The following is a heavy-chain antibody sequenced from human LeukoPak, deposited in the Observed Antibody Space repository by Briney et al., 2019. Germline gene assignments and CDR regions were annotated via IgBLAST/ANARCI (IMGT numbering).Heavy chain of an antibody. CDR1: GGSISGSSFY. D-gene: IGHD2-15*01. Sequence: PSETLSLTCTVSGGSISGSSFYWGWIRQPPGKGLEWIGSMYDYGSTFYNPSLKSRVTISVDTSKNQFSLKLSSVTAADTAVYYCARGNYCSGGSCYSGNWFDPWGQGTLVTVSS. CDR3: ARGNYCSGGSCYSGNWFDP. J-gene: IGHJ5*02. V-gene: IGHV4-39*07. CDR2: MYDYGST.